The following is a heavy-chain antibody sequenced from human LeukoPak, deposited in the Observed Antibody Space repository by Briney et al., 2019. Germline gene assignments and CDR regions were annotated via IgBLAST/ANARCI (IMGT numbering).Heavy chain of an antibody. D-gene: IGHD3-3*01. J-gene: IGHJ4*02. V-gene: IGHV4-34*01. CDR3: ARESPLDDY. CDR1: GGSFSGYY. CDR2: INHSGST. Sequence: SETLSLTCAVYGGSFSGYYWSWIRQPPGKGLEWIGEINHSGSTNYNPSLKSRVTISVDTSKNRFSLKLSSVTAADTAVYYCARESPLDDYWGQGTLVTVSS.